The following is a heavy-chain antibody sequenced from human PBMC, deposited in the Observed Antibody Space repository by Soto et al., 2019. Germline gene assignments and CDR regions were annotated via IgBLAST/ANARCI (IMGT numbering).Heavy chain of an antibody. D-gene: IGHD5-12*01. CDR2: TIPIFGTA. CDR3: ATEGYSGKYFAS. Sequence: SVKVSCKVSEDTFSSHAISWVRQAPGQGLEWMGGTIPIFGTAKYAQKFEGRVTITADKSANTAYTELSSLTSDDTAVYYCATEGYSGKYFASWGQGTLVTVSS. V-gene: IGHV1-69*06. J-gene: IGHJ4*02. CDR1: EDTFSSHA.